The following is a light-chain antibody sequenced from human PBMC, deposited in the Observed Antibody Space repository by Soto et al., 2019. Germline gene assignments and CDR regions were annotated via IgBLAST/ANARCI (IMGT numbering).Light chain of an antibody. CDR3: QQYNSYSPRP. CDR2: DAS. CDR1: QSISSW. J-gene: IGKJ1*01. Sequence: DIRMTQSPSTLSASVGDRVTITCRASQSISSWLAWYQQKPGKAPKLLIYDASSLESGVPSRFRGSGSGKEFTLTIISLQPDDLAPEYRQQYNSYSPRPFGQGTKVEIK. V-gene: IGKV1-5*01.